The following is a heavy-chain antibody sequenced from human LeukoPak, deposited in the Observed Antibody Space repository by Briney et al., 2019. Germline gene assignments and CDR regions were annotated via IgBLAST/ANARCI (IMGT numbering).Heavy chain of an antibody. CDR1: GGSISSSSYY. D-gene: IGHD1-26*01. CDR3: ARRDWGATTGYFDY. J-gene: IGHJ4*02. CDR2: IYYSGST. Sequence: SETLSLTCTVSGGSISSSSYYWGWIRQPPGKGLGWIGSIYYSGSTYYNPSLKSRVTISVDTSKNQFSLKLSSVTAADTTVYYCARRDWGATTGYFDYWGQGTLVTVSS. V-gene: IGHV4-39*01.